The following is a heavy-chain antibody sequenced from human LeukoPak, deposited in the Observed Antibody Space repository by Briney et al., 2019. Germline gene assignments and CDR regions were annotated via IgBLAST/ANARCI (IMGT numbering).Heavy chain of an antibody. CDR2: IYYSGST. CDR3: ARGSMLRGYSYGRAGTRYYGMDV. J-gene: IGHJ6*02. CDR1: GGSISSSSYY. Sequence: SETLSLTCTVSGGSISSSSYYWGWIRQPPGKGLEWIGSIYYSGSTYYNPSLKSRVTISVDTSKNQFSLKLSSVTAADTAVYYCARGSMLRGYSYGRAGTRYYGMDVWGQGTTVTVSS. D-gene: IGHD5-18*01. V-gene: IGHV4-39*07.